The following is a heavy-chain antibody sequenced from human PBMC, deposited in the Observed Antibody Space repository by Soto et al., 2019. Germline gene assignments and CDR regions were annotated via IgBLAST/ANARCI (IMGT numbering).Heavy chain of an antibody. CDR3: TKEARHHFSYYFDS. CDR1: GLTFDDYA. CDR2: LSWRGTTM. D-gene: IGHD3-3*02. V-gene: IGHV3-9*01. J-gene: IGHJ4*02. Sequence: EVQLVESGGGLVQPGRSLRLSCVFSGLTFDDYAMHWVRQAPGKGLEWVAGLSWRGTTMDYADSVKGRFTISRDNAKNALYLKMNSLRPQDTAVYYCTKEARHHFSYYFDSWGKGTLVTVSS.